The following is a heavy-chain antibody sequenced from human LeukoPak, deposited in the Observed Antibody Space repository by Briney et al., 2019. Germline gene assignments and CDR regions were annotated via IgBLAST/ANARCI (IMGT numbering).Heavy chain of an antibody. V-gene: IGHV1-2*06. CDR2: INPNSGGT. CDR1: GYTFTGYY. Sequence: GASVKVSCKASGYTFTGYYMHWVRQAPGQGLEWMGRINPNSGGTNYAQKLQGRVTMTTDTSTSTAYMELRSLRSDDTAVYYCAREGPVLLWFGEQHPPDYWGQGTLVTVSS. CDR3: AREGPVLLWFGEQHPPDY. D-gene: IGHD3-10*01. J-gene: IGHJ4*02.